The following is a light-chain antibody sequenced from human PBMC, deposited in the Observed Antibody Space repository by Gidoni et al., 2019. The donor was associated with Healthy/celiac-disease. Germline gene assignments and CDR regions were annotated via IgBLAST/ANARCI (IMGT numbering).Light chain of an antibody. CDR2: DNN. Sequence: QSVLTQPPPVSAAPGQKVTISCSGSSANIGKNYVSWSQQLPGTAPKLLIYDNNKRPSGIPARFSGSKSGTSATLGITGLQTGDEADYYCGTWDSSLSAGVVFGGGTKLTVL. J-gene: IGLJ2*01. CDR1: SANIGKNY. V-gene: IGLV1-51*01. CDR3: GTWDSSLSAGVV.